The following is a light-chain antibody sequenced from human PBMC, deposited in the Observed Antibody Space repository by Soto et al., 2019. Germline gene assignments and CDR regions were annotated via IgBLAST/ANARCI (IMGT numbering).Light chain of an antibody. CDR2: KVS. CDR3: SSYTSSTTWV. CDR1: SSDVGAYDH. V-gene: IGLV2-14*01. J-gene: IGLJ3*02. Sequence: QSALTQPASVSESPGQSITISCIGTSSDVGAYDHVSWYQQHPGKAPKVIISKVSNRPSGVSTRFSGSKSGNTASLTISGPQTEDEAYFYCSSYTSSTTWVCGGGTKLTVL.